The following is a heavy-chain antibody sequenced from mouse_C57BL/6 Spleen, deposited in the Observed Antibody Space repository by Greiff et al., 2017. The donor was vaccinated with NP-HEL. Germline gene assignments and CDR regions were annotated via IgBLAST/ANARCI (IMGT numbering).Heavy chain of an antibody. CDR3: ARGGSTVVAEYYFGY. V-gene: IGHV1-26*01. CDR1: GYTFTDYY. D-gene: IGHD1-1*01. Sequence: EVQLQQSGPELVKPGASVKISCKASGYTFTDYYMNWVKQSHGKSLEWIGDINPNNGGTSYNQKFKGKATLTVDKSSSTAYMELRSLTSEDSAVDYCARGGSTVVAEYYFGYWGQGTTLTVAS. CDR2: INPNNGGT. J-gene: IGHJ2*01.